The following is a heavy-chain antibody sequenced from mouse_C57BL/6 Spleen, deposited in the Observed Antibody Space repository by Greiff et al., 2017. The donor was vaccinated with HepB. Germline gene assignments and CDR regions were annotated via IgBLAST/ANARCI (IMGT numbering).Heavy chain of an antibody. D-gene: IGHD1-1*01. V-gene: IGHV5-17*01. J-gene: IGHJ2*01. Sequence: EVKLEESGGGLVKPGGSLKLSCAASGFTFSDYGMHWVRQAPEKGLEWVAYISSGSSTIYYADTVKGRFTISRDNAKNTLFLQMTSLRSEDTAMYYCARRFITTYYFDYWGQGTTLTVSS. CDR2: ISSGSSTI. CDR1: GFTFSDYG. CDR3: ARRFITTYYFDY.